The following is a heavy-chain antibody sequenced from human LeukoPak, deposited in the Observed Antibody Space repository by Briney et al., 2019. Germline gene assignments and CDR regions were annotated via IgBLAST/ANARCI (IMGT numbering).Heavy chain of an antibody. V-gene: IGHV3-15*01. D-gene: IGHD3-22*01. J-gene: IGHJ4*02. CDR1: GFTFSSYA. Sequence: GGSLRLSCAASGFTFSSYAMSWVRQAPGKGLEWVGRIKSKTDGGTTDYAAPVKGRFTISRDDSKNTLYLQMSSLKTEDTAVYYCTTEYYYDSRPIDYWGQGTLVTVSS. CDR2: IKSKTDGGTT. CDR3: TTEYYYDSRPIDY.